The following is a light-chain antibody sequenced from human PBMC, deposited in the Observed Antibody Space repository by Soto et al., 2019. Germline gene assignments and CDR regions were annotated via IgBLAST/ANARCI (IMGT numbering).Light chain of an antibody. Sequence: QSVLTQPPSASGTPGQRVTISCSGSSSNIGSNYVYWYQQLPGTAPKLLIYRNNQRPSGVPDRFSGSKPGTSASLAISGLRSEDEADYYCAAWDDSRVVFGGGTKLTVL. CDR2: RNN. CDR1: SSNIGSNY. V-gene: IGLV1-47*01. J-gene: IGLJ2*01. CDR3: AAWDDSRVV.